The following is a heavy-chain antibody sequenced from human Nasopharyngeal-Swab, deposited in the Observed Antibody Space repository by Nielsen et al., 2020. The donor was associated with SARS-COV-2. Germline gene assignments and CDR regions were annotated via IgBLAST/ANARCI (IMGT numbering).Heavy chain of an antibody. CDR3: ARFQQQLVHYYYYGMDV. CDR2: IYPGDSDT. CDR1: GYSFTSYW. J-gene: IGHJ6*02. Sequence: GESLKISCKGSGYSFTSYWIGWVRQMHGKGLEWMGIIYPGDSDTRYSPSFQGQVTISADKSISTAYLQWSSLKASDTAMYYCARFQQQLVHYYYYGMDVWGQGTTVTVSS. D-gene: IGHD6-13*01. V-gene: IGHV5-51*01.